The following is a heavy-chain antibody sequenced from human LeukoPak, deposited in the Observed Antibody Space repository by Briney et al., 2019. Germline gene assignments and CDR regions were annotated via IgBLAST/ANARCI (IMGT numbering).Heavy chain of an antibody. V-gene: IGHV4-34*01. D-gene: IGHD2-21*02. J-gene: IGHJ3*02. Sequence: SETLSLTCAVYGGSFSGYYWSWIRQPPGKGLEWIGEINHSGSTYYNPSLNSRVTISVDTSKNQFSLQLNSVTAADTAVYYCARRRLFLAHAFDIWGQGTMVTVSS. CDR1: GGSFSGYY. CDR2: INHSGST. CDR3: ARRRLFLAHAFDI.